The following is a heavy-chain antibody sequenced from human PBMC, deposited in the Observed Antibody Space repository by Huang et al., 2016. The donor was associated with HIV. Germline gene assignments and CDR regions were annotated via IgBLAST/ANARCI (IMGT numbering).Heavy chain of an antibody. Sequence: VQLQESGPGLVKPSQTLSLSCNVSGASIASGSYFWNWIRQPAGGGMEGIGHIYPTGSTDYNPSLKSRVAVSSDTSKNQFSLSLRSVTAADTAVYFCARGRVTSSGVVQSYDYWGQGSLVTVSS. CDR3: ARGRVTSSGVVQSYDY. J-gene: IGHJ4*02. D-gene: IGHD3-3*01. CDR1: GASIASGSYF. V-gene: IGHV4-61*09. CDR2: IYPTGST.